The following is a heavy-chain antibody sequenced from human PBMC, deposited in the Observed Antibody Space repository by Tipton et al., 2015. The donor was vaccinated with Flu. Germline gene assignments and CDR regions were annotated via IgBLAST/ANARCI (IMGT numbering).Heavy chain of an antibody. D-gene: IGHD6-19*01. CDR3: ARHYSSGWDLDY. Sequence: TLSLTCTVSGGSISGYYWSWIRQPPGKGLEWIGYIFYSGTSSYNPSLKSRVTTSVETSKNQLSLNLRSVTAADTAVYYCARHYSSGWDLDYWGQGTLVTVSS. CDR1: GGSISGYY. V-gene: IGHV4-59*08. CDR2: IFYSGTS. J-gene: IGHJ4*02.